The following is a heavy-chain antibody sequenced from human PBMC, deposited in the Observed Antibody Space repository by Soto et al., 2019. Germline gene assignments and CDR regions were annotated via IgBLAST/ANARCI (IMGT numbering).Heavy chain of an antibody. Sequence: ASVKVSCKASGYRFTAYYMYWVRQAPGQGLEWMGWIKPSSGGTKYAQKFQGRVTMARDTSISTAYMELSRLRSDDTAVYYCARADFDVLTGYYTSSYYFDYWGQGTLVTVSS. J-gene: IGHJ4*02. CDR3: ARADFDVLTGYYTSSYYFDY. D-gene: IGHD3-9*01. CDR2: IKPSSGGT. V-gene: IGHV1-2*02. CDR1: GYRFTAYY.